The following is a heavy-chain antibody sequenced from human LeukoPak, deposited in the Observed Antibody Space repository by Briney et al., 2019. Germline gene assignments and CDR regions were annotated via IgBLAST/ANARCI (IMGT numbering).Heavy chain of an antibody. V-gene: IGHV3-30-3*01. CDR1: GFTFSSYA. CDR3: ARDYGDPDAFDI. CDR2: ISYDGSNK. D-gene: IGHD4-17*01. J-gene: IGHJ3*02. Sequence: PGGSLRLSCAASGFTFSSYAMHWVRQAPGKGLEWVAVISYDGSNKYYADSVKGRFTISRDNSKNTLYLQMNSLRAEDTAVYYCARDYGDPDAFDIWGQGTMVTVSS.